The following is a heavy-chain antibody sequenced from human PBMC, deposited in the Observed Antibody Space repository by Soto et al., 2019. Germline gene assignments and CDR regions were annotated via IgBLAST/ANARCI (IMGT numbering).Heavy chain of an antibody. CDR1: GGSFSGYY. V-gene: IGHV4-34*01. CDR3: ASGVRYNWNYRQGNYYMYV. D-gene: IGHD1-7*01. J-gene: IGHJ6*03. Sequence: SETLSLTCAVYGGSFSGYYWSWIRQPPGKGLEWIGEINHSGSTNYNPSLKSRVTISVDTSKNQFSLKLSSVTAADTAVCYCASGVRYNWNYRQGNYYMYVWGKGTTVTVS. CDR2: INHSGST.